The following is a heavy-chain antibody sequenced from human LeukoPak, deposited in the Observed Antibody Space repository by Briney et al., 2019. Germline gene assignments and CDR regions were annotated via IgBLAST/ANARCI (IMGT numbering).Heavy chain of an antibody. CDR2: NYYSGST. D-gene: IGHD2-2*01. CDR1: GGSVSSRSYY. V-gene: IGHV4-39*07. Sequence: SETLSLTCSVSGGSVSSRSYYWGWMRQSPGRGLEYIGSNYYSGSTYYNPSLKSRVTISVDTSKNQLSLKLSSVPAADTAVYCCAVLSVVPAAMGGGDYWGQGTLVTVSS. J-gene: IGHJ4*02. CDR3: AVLSVVPAAMGGGDY.